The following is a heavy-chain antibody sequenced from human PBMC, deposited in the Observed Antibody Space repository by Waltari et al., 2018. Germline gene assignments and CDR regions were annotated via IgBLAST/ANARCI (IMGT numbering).Heavy chain of an antibody. D-gene: IGHD2-2*01. Sequence: QVQRVESGGGVVQPGRSLRLSCAASGFTFSSYGMHWVRQAPGKGLEWVAVIWYDGSNKYYADSVKGRFTISRDNSKNTLYLQMNSLRAEDTAVYYCAKDSGSTGYYYYMDVWGKGTTVTVSS. CDR1: GFTFSSYG. V-gene: IGHV3-33*06. J-gene: IGHJ6*03. CDR3: AKDSGSTGYYYYMDV. CDR2: IWYDGSNK.